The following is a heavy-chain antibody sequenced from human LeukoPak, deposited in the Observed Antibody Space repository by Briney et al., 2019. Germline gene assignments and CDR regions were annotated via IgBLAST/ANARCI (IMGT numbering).Heavy chain of an antibody. D-gene: IGHD3-22*01. CDR1: GDIASSNSAA. CDR3: AREGVDYYDSSGYYYVGNWFDP. CDR2: TYYRSKLYN. J-gene: IGHJ5*02. V-gene: IGHV6-1*01. Sequence: SQTLSLTCAISGDIASSNSAAWNWIRQSPSRGLEWLGRTYYRSKLYNDYAVSVKSRITINPDTSKNQFSLQLNSVTPEDTAVYYCAREGVDYYDSSGYYYVGNWFDPWGQGTLVTVSS.